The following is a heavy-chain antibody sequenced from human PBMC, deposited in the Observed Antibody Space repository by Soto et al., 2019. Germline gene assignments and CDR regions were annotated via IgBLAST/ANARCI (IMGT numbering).Heavy chain of an antibody. CDR3: ARLGDSSLGAFDI. CDR2: INPNSGGT. V-gene: IGHV1-2*04. J-gene: IGHJ3*02. Sequence: ASVKVSCKASGYTFTGYYMHWVRQAPGQGLEWMGWINPNSGGTNYAQKFQGWVTMTRDTSISTAYMELSRLRSDDTAVYYCARLGDSSLGAFDIWGQGTMVTVSS. CDR1: GYTFTGYY. D-gene: IGHD3-22*01.